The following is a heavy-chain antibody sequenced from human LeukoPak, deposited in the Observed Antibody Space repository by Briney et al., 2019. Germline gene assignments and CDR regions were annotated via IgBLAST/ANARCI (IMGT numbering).Heavy chain of an antibody. V-gene: IGHV4-38-2*02. CDR2: IYHSGST. CDR3: ARNRDGYNSFDY. CDR1: GYSISSGYY. D-gene: IGHD5-24*01. Sequence: SETLSLTCTVSGYSISSGYYWGWIRQPPGKGLEWIGSIYHSGSTYYNPSFRSRVTISVDTSKNHFSLKLSSVTAADTAVYYCARNRDGYNSFDYWGQGTLVTVSS. J-gene: IGHJ4*02.